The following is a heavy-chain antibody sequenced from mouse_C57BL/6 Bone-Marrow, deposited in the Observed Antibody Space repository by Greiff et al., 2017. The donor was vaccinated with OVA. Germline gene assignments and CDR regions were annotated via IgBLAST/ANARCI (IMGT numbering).Heavy chain of an antibody. D-gene: IGHD1-1*01. J-gene: IGHJ4*01. Sequence: QVQLKQPGAELVKPGASVKVSCKASGYTFTNYWMHWVKQRPGQGLEWIGRIHPSDSDTNYNQKFKGKATLTVDKSSSTAYMQLSSLTSEDSAVYYCAIGGSSSFYYAMDYWGQGTSDTVSS. CDR1: GYTFTNYW. CDR2: IHPSDSDT. CDR3: AIGGSSSFYYAMDY. V-gene: IGHV1-74*01.